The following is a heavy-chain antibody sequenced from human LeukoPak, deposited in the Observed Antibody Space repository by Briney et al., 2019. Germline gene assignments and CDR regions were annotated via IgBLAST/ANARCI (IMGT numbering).Heavy chain of an antibody. J-gene: IGHJ4*02. CDR2: IYYSGST. CDR3: AREENIKYYFDY. V-gene: IGHV4-39*07. D-gene: IGHD2/OR15-2a*01. Sequence: SETLSLTCTVSGGSISSSSYYWGWIRQPPGKGLEWIGSIYYSGSTNYNPSLKSRVTISVDTSKNQFSLKLSSVTAADTAVYYCAREENIKYYFDYWGQGTLVTVSS. CDR1: GGSISSSSYY.